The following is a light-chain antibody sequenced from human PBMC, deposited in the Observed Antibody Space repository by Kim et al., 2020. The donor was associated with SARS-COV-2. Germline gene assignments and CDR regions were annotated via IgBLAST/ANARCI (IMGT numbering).Light chain of an antibody. V-gene: IGLV1-51*01. J-gene: IGLJ2*01. CDR3: GTWDNGLNTVV. CDR2: DNN. CDR1: SSNIGENY. Sequence: GQKVAISCSGSSSNIGENYVSWYQQFPGTVPKPLIYDNNKRPSGIPDRFSGSKSGTSATLGITGLQTGDEADFYCGTWDNGLNTVVFGGGTKLTVL.